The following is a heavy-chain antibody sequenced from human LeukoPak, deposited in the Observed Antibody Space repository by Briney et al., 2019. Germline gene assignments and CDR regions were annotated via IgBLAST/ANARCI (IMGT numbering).Heavy chain of an antibody. Sequence: ASVKVSCKASAGTFSSYAISWVRQAPGQGLEWMGWINPNNGGTYYALKFQGRVTMTRDTSIGTAYMELSRLRSDDTAVYYCAGGIASYSSSYFDYWGQGALVTVSS. CDR1: AGTFSSYA. CDR3: AGGIASYSSSYFDY. CDR2: INPNNGGT. D-gene: IGHD3-16*01. J-gene: IGHJ4*02. V-gene: IGHV1-2*02.